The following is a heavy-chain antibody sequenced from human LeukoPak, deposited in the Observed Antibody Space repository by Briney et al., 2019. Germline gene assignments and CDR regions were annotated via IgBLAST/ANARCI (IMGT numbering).Heavy chain of an antibody. CDR2: INPNSGGT. CDR3: ASSHREQLVHYCAFDI. D-gene: IGHD6-13*01. Sequence: ASVKVSCKASGYTFTGYYMHWVRQAPGQGLEWMGWINPNSGGTNYAQKFQGRVTMTRDTSISTAYMELSRLRSEDTAVYYCASSHREQLVHYCAFDIWGQGTMVTVSS. CDR1: GYTFTGYY. J-gene: IGHJ3*02. V-gene: IGHV1-2*02.